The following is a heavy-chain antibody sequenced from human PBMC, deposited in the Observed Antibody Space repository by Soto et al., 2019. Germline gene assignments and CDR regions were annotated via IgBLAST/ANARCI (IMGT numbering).Heavy chain of an antibody. D-gene: IGHD3-22*01. CDR2: IYHSGST. Sequence: TXGTLALTGAVSGGSISSSNWWGWVRQPPGKGLEWIGEIYHSGSTNYNPSLKSRVTISVDKSKNQFSLKLSSVTAADTAVYYCASLDYYDSSGYYSPNYWGQGTLVTVS. V-gene: IGHV4-4*02. CDR1: GGSISSSNW. CDR3: ASLDYYDSSGYYSPNY. J-gene: IGHJ4*02.